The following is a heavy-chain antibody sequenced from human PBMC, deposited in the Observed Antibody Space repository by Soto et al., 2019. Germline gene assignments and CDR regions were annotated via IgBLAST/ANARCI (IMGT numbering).Heavy chain of an antibody. D-gene: IGHD4-4*01. CDR1: GGSISSGGYY. J-gene: IGHJ6*03. Sequence: SETLSLTCTVSGGSISSGGYYWSWIRQHPGKGLEWIGYIYYSGSTYYNPSLKSRVTISVDTSRNQFSLKLSSVTAADTAVYYCARVATVTTLGYYYYMDVWGKGTTVTVSS. V-gene: IGHV4-31*03. CDR3: ARVATVTTLGYYYYMDV. CDR2: IYYSGST.